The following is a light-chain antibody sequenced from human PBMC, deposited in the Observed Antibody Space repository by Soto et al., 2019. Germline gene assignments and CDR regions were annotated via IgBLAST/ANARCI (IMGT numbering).Light chain of an antibody. CDR1: QTIGNS. CDR3: QQSYSVPYT. CDR2: AAS. Sequence: DIQMTQSPSSLSASVGDRISITCRSFQTIGNSLNWYQRKPGRAPQLLIFAASSLHSGVPPRFSGGGSGTHFTLTITTTQPEDAATYYCQQSYSVPYTFGQGTKVDIK. V-gene: IGKV1-39*01. J-gene: IGKJ2*01.